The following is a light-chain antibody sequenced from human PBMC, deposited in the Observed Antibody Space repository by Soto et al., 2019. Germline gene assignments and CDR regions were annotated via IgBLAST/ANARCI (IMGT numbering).Light chain of an antibody. CDR3: HQYNKWPPYT. Sequence: EVVRTQSPATLSVSPGERATLSCRASQSINTNLAWYQQKPGQAPRLLIYDASTRATGIPARFSGSGSGTEFTLTISSLQSEDFAVYYCHQYNKWPPYTFGQGTRLEIK. J-gene: IGKJ5*01. CDR1: QSINTN. V-gene: IGKV3-15*01. CDR2: DAS.